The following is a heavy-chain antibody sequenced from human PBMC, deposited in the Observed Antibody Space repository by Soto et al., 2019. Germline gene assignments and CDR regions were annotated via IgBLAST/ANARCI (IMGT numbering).Heavy chain of an antibody. CDR3: ARVAGGVGATEGHFDY. Sequence: QVQLVQSGAEVKKPGASVKVSCKASGYTFTSYYMHWVRQAPGQGLEWMGIINPSGGSTSYAQKFQGRVTMTRDSSTSTVYMGLSSLRSEDTAVYYCARVAGGVGATEGHFDYWGQGTLVTVSS. CDR2: INPSGGST. CDR1: GYTFTSYY. V-gene: IGHV1-46*03. D-gene: IGHD1-26*01. J-gene: IGHJ4*02.